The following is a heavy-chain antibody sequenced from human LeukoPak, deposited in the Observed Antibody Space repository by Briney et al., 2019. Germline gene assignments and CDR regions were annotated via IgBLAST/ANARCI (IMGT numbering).Heavy chain of an antibody. Sequence: ASVKVSCKASGYTFTGYYMHWVRQAPGQGLEWMGWINPNSGGTNYAQKFKGRVTMTTDTSTSTAYMELRSLRSDDTAVYYCARDQNPSHSLSGWSDFDYWGQGTLVTVSS. J-gene: IGHJ4*02. D-gene: IGHD6-19*01. CDR2: INPNSGGT. CDR1: GYTFTGYY. CDR3: ARDQNPSHSLSGWSDFDY. V-gene: IGHV1-2*02.